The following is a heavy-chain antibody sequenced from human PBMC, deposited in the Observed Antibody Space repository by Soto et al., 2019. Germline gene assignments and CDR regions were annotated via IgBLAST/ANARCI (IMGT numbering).Heavy chain of an antibody. D-gene: IGHD3-22*01. V-gene: IGHV5-51*01. CDR3: ARAPSYYYDSSGYPLRAFDI. CDR1: GYSFTSYW. Sequence: PGESLKISCKCSGYSFTSYWIGWVRQMPGKGLEWMGIIYPGDSDTRYSPSFQGQVTISADKSISTAYLQWSSLKASDTAMYYCARAPSYYYDSSGYPLRAFDIWGQGTMVTVSS. J-gene: IGHJ3*02. CDR2: IYPGDSDT.